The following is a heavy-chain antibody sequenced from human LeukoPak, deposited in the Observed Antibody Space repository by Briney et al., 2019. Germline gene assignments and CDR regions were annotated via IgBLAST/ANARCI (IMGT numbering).Heavy chain of an antibody. CDR2: ISAYNGNT. CDR1: GYTFTSYG. D-gene: IGHD2-21*02. J-gene: IGHJ4*02. V-gene: IGHV1-18*01. Sequence: GASVKVSCKASGYTFTSYGISWVRQAPGQGLEWMGWISAYNGNTNYAQKLQGRVTMTTDTSTSTAYMELKSLRSDDTAVYYCARDSPGRGGDCYGYWGQGTLVTVSS. CDR3: ARDSPGRGGDCYGY.